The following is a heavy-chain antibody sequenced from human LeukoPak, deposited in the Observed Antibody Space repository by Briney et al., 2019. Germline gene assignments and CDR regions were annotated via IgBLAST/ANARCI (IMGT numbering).Heavy chain of an antibody. CDR2: ISSSSSYI. J-gene: IGHJ5*02. V-gene: IGHV3-21*01. CDR3: ASTSTRLLWFGELEYNWFDP. Sequence: GGSLRLSCAASGFTFSSYSMNWVRQAPGKGLEWVSSISSSSSYIYYADSVKGRFTISRDNAKNSLYLRMNSLRAEDTAVYYCASTSTRLLWFGELEYNWFDPWGQGTLVTVSS. D-gene: IGHD3-10*01. CDR1: GFTFSSYS.